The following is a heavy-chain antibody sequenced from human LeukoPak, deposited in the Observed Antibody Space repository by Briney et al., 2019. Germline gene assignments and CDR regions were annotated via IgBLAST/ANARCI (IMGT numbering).Heavy chain of an antibody. Sequence: GGSLRLSCAASGFTVSSSYMSWVRQAPGKGLEWVSVLYSGGTTYYADSVKGRFTISRDNSKNTLYLQMNSLRAEDTAAYYCARDRGSNWFDPWGQGTLVAVSS. D-gene: IGHD3-10*01. V-gene: IGHV3-53*01. CDR3: ARDRGSNWFDP. CDR1: GFTVSSSY. J-gene: IGHJ5*02. CDR2: LYSGGTT.